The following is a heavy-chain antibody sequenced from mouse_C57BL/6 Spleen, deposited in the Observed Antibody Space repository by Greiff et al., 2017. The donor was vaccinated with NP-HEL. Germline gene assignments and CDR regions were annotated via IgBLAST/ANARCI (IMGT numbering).Heavy chain of an antibody. CDR1: GYTFTDYY. D-gene: IGHD2-5*01. CDR2: INPNNGGT. Sequence: EVQLQQSGPELVKPGASVKISCKASGYTFTDYYMNWVKQSHGKSLEWIGDINPNNGGTSYNQKFKGKATLTVDKSSSTAYMELRSLTSEDSAVYYCASSSNYFFFAYWGQGTLVTVSA. V-gene: IGHV1-26*01. CDR3: ASSSNYFFFAY. J-gene: IGHJ3*01.